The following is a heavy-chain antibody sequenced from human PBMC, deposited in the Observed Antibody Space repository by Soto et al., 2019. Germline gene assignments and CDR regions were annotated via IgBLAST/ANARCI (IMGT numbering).Heavy chain of an antibody. CDR2: INPNSGGT. CDR1: GYTFTGYY. D-gene: IGHD5-18*01. J-gene: IGHJ4*02. CDR3: AGGDDTAMAFDY. V-gene: IGHV1-2*02. Sequence: ASVKVSCKASGYTFTGYYMHWVRQAPGQGLEWMGWINPNSGGTNYAQKFQGRVTMTRDASISTACMALSRLRSDDTAVYYCAGGDDTAMAFDYWGQGTLVTVSS.